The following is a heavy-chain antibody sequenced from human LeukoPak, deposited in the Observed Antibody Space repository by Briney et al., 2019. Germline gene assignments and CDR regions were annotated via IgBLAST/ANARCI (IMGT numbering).Heavy chain of an antibody. J-gene: IGHJ4*02. Sequence: SETLSLTCAVYGGSFSGYYWSWIRQPPGKGLEWIGEINHNGSTNYNPSLKSRVTISVDTSKNQFSLKLSSVTAADTAVYYCARGLRAGGSFWGQGTLVTVSS. D-gene: IGHD6-19*01. CDR1: GGSFSGYY. CDR2: INHNGST. CDR3: ARGLRAGGSF. V-gene: IGHV4-34*01.